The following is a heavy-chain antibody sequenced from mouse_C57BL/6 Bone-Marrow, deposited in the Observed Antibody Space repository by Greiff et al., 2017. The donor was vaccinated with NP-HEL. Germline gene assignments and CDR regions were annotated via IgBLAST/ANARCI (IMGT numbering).Heavy chain of an antibody. D-gene: IGHD1-1*01. CDR2: IDPENGDT. Sequence: VQLKESGAELVRPGASVKLSCTASGFNIKDDYMHWVKQRPEQGLEWIGWIDPENGDTEYASKFQGKATITADTSSNTAYLQLSSLTSEDTAVYYCTSITTVEGYYFDYWGQGTTLTVSS. J-gene: IGHJ2*01. CDR1: GFNIKDDY. CDR3: TSITTVEGYYFDY. V-gene: IGHV14-4*01.